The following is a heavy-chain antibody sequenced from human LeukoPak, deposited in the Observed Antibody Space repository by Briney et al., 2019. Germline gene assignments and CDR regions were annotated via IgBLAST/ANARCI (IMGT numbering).Heavy chain of an antibody. V-gene: IGHV3-23*01. D-gene: IGHD3-10*01. Sequence: PGGSLRLSCAASGFTFSNYAMSWVRQATGKGLEWVSAISGSGDFTYYADSVKGRFTISRDNSRNTLSLQMNSLRADDTAVFYCAKCTAGNAHYPIDYWGQGALVTVSS. CDR2: ISGSGDFT. J-gene: IGHJ4*02. CDR1: GFTFSNYA. CDR3: AKCTAGNAHYPIDY.